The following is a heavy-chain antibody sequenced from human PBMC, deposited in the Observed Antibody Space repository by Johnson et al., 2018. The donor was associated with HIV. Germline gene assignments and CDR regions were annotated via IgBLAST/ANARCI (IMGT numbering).Heavy chain of an antibody. D-gene: IGHD2-2*01. CDR1: GFTFSDYY. CDR3: ARVAPAHDAFDI. Sequence: QVQLVESGGGVVQPGRSLRLSCAASGFTFSDYYMSWIRQAPGKGLEWVSYISSSGSTYYADSVQGRFTISRDNSKNTLYLQMNSLRAEDTAVYYCARVAPAHDAFDIWGQGTMVTVSS. CDR2: ISSSGST. J-gene: IGHJ3*02. V-gene: IGHV3-11*04.